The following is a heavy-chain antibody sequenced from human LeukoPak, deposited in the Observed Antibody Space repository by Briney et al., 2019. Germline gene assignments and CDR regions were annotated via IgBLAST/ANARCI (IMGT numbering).Heavy chain of an antibody. V-gene: IGHV3-48*03. J-gene: IGHJ4*02. Sequence: GGSLRLSCAASGFTFSSYEMNWVRQAPGKGLEWVSYISSSGSTIYYADSVKGRFTISRDNSKNMLYLQMNSLRAEDTALYYCAKDADISVELVVITSFDSWGQGTLVTVSS. D-gene: IGHD3-22*01. CDR3: AKDADISVELVVITSFDS. CDR2: ISSSGSTI. CDR1: GFTFSSYE.